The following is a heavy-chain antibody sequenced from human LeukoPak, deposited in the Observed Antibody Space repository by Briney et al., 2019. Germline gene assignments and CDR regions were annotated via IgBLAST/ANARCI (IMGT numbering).Heavy chain of an antibody. CDR1: RFTFSRYW. CDR2: IKQDGREK. D-gene: IGHD5-18*01. Sequence: GGSLRLSCAASRFTFSRYWMSWARQAPGKGLEWVANIKQDGREKYYVDSVKGRFTISRDNAKNTLYLQMNSLRAEDTAVYYCARDRDSYGYYYYMDAWGKGTTVTISS. V-gene: IGHV3-7*01. J-gene: IGHJ6*03. CDR3: ARDRDSYGYYYYMDA.